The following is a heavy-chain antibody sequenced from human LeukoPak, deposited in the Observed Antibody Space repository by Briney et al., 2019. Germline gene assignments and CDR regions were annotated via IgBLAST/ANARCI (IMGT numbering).Heavy chain of an antibody. J-gene: IGHJ5*02. Sequence: SQTLSLTCTVSGGSISSGGYYWSWIRQPPGKGLEWIGYIYHSGSTYYNPSLKSRVTISVDRSKNQFSLKLSSVTAADTAVYYCAGKYYYDSSGYSWFDPWGQGTLVTVSS. CDR1: GGSISSGGYY. CDR2: IYHSGST. CDR3: AGKYYYDSSGYSWFDP. D-gene: IGHD3-22*01. V-gene: IGHV4-30-2*01.